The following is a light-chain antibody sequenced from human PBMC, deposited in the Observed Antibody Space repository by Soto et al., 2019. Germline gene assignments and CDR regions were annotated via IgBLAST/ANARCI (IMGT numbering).Light chain of an antibody. J-gene: IGLJ1*01. CDR1: SSDVDDYRY. CDR2: DGT. Sequence: QSVLAQPRSVSGSPGQLLTISCTGTSSDVDDYRYVSWYQQYPGKAPKLVIYDGTKRPSGVPDRFSGSNSGNTASLTISGLQAEDEADYYCCSYVTTPELFGTGTKSPS. CDR3: CSYVTTPEL. V-gene: IGLV2-11*01.